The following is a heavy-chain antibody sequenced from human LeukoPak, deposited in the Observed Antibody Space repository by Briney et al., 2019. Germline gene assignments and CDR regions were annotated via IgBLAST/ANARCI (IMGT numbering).Heavy chain of an antibody. Sequence: SETLSLTCAVYGGSFSGYYWSWIRQPPGKGLEWIGEINHSGSTNYNPPLKSRVTISVDTSKNQFSLKLSSVTAADTAVYYCARVHVRFLEWLFYYYGMDVWGQGTTVTVSS. D-gene: IGHD3-3*01. V-gene: IGHV4-34*01. CDR2: INHSGST. CDR3: ARVHVRFLEWLFYYYGMDV. J-gene: IGHJ6*02. CDR1: GGSFSGYY.